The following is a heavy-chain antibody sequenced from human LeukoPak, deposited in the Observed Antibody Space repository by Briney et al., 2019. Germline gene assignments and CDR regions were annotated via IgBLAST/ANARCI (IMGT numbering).Heavy chain of an antibody. V-gene: IGHV3-53*01. CDR1: GFTVSSNS. CDR2: IYSDNT. CDR3: AKDPEKGLAVARLEH. J-gene: IGHJ5*02. Sequence: GGSLRLSCTVSGFTVSSNSMSSVRQAPGKGLEWVSFIYSDNTHYSHSVKGRFTISRDNPKNTLYLQMNSLRAEDTAVYYCAKDPEKGLAVARLEHWGQGTLVTVSA. D-gene: IGHD6-19*01.